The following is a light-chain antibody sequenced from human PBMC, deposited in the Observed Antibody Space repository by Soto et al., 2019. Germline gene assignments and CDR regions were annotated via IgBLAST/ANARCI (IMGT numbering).Light chain of an antibody. CDR2: GAS. CDR3: QQYNNWPSWT. Sequence: EIVMTQSPASLSVSPGERVTLSCRASQSVSSNLAWYQQIPGQAPRLLIYGASTRATGIPARFSGSGSGTEFTLTISSLQSEDFAVYYCQQYNNWPSWTFGQGTKVDIK. J-gene: IGKJ1*01. V-gene: IGKV3-15*01. CDR1: QSVSSN.